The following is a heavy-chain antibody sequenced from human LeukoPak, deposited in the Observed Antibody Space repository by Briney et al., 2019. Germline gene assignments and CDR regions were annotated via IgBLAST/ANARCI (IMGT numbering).Heavy chain of an antibody. CDR1: GYTLSEDY. V-gene: IGHV3-30*18. D-gene: IGHD3-9*01. J-gene: IGHJ6*02. CDR2: ISYDGSNK. Sequence: AGVSVRLSCSAAGYTLSEDYSGWRRQAAGKGLEWVAVISYDGSNKYYADSVKGRFTISRDNSKNTLYLQMNSLRAEDTAVYYCAKGGYYDILTGGYGMDVWGQGTTVTVSS. CDR3: AKGGYYDILTGGYGMDV.